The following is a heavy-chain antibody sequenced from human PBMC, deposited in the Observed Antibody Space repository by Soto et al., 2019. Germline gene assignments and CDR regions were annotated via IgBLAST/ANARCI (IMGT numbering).Heavy chain of an antibody. V-gene: IGHV4-34*01. CDR1: GGSFSGYY. J-gene: IGHJ6*03. CDR2: INHSGST. D-gene: IGHD3-9*01. Sequence: SETLSLTCAVYGGSFSGYYWSWIRQPPGKGLEWIGEINHSGSTNYNPSLKSRVTISVDTSKNQFFLKLSSVTAADTAVYYCARSVPYYDILTGYFERQPYYYYYYMDVWGKGTTVTVSS. CDR3: ARSVPYYDILTGYFERQPYYYYYYMDV.